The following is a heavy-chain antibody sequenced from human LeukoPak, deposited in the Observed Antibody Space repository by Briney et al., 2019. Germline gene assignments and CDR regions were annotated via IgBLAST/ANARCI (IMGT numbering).Heavy chain of an antibody. CDR2: ISNDGSRT. J-gene: IGHJ4*02. Sequence: PGGSLRLSCAASGFTFSGYWMYWVRQAPGEGLVWVSRISNDGSRTTYADSVKGRFTISRDNAKNTLYLQMNSLRVDDTAVYYCARDVGDAPDSRGQGTLVTVSS. D-gene: IGHD2-21*01. CDR1: GFTFSGYW. CDR3: ARDVGDAPDS. V-gene: IGHV3-74*01.